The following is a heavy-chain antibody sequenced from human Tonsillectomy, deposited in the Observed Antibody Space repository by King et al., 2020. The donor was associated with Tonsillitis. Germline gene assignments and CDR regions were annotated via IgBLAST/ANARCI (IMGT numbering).Heavy chain of an antibody. CDR1: GDSVSSSDYS. V-gene: IGHV4-39*01. J-gene: IGHJ4*02. D-gene: IGHD5-12*01. CDR3: ARSHINSGYDHWGDYFDY. CDR2: IYYSART. Sequence: QLQESGPGLVKPSETLSLTCTVSGDSVSSSDYSWGWIRQPPGKGLEWIGNIYYSARTYYNPSLKSRVTISVDTSKNQFSLKLNSETAADTAVYYCARSHINSGYDHWGDYFDYWGQGTLVTVSS.